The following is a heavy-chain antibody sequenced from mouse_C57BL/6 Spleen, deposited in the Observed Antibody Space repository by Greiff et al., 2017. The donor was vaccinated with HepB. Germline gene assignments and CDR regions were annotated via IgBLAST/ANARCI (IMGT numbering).Heavy chain of an antibody. CDR1: GYSFTGYF. CDR2: INPYNGDT. Sequence: EVHLVESGPELVKPGDSVKISCKASGYSFTGYFMNWVMQSHGKSLEWIGRINPYNGDTFYNQKFKGKATLTVDKSSSTAHMELRSLTSEDSAVYYCARSYYYGTSTPDYWGQGTTLTVSS. CDR3: ARSYYYGTSTPDY. J-gene: IGHJ2*01. D-gene: IGHD1-1*01. V-gene: IGHV1-20*01.